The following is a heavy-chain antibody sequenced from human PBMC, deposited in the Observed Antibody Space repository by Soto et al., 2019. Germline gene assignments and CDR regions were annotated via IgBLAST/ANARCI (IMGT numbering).Heavy chain of an antibody. V-gene: IGHV1-2*02. J-gene: IGHJ5*02. CDR2: INPNSGAT. Sequence: ASVKVSCKASGYTFTGYFMHWVRQAPGQGLEWMGWINPNSGATKYAQKFQGRVTLSRDTSISTTYMELSGLRSDDTAVYYCARGGGTILAPLPWGQGTLVTVSS. CDR3: ARGGGTILAPLP. CDR1: GYTFTGYF. D-gene: IGHD3-3*01.